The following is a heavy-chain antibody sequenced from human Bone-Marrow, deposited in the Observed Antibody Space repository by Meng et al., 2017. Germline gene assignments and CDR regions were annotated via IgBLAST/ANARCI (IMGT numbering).Heavy chain of an antibody. CDR1: AYTFTDYF. D-gene: IGHD2-21*01. Sequence: QVHLVQSGAEVKKPGASVKVSCKASAYTFTDYFVHWVRQAPGQGLEWLGVINCRSGAPTYEPKFQGRLTMTRDTSTSTVSMVLSSLRSEDTAVYFCAREIVVVVAAERGLHYWGQGTLVTVSS. J-gene: IGHJ4*02. CDR3: AREIVVVVAAERGLHY. CDR2: INCRSGAP. V-gene: IGHV1-46*01.